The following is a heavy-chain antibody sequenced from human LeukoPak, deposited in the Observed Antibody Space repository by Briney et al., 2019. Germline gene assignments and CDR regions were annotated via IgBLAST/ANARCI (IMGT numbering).Heavy chain of an antibody. D-gene: IGHD2-21*02. J-gene: IGHJ1*01. V-gene: IGHV3-30*03. CDR3: TSWGDTTAEYFQR. CDR1: GFSFSTFA. CDR2: TSYDESIK. Sequence: GRSLRLSCAASGFSFSTFAMHWARQTPGKGLEWVALTSYDESIKEYADSVKGRFTISRDNAQNSMYLQMNSLRVEDTAVYYCTSWGDTTAEYFQRWGQGTLVTVSS.